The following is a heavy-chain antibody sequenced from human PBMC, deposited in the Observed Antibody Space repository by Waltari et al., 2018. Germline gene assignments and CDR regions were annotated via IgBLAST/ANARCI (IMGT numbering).Heavy chain of an antibody. V-gene: IGHV3-7*01. J-gene: IGHJ4*02. CDR1: GFTFSSYS. CDR2: IKQDGSEG. D-gene: IGHD6-19*01. Sequence: EVQLVESGGGLVQPGGYLRLSCTASGFTFSSYSMVWVRQAPGKGLEWVATIKQDGSEGYDVDSVKGRFTFSRDNAKNSLYLQMNSLRAEDTAVYYCARPYSSGWYINFDYWGQGTLVTVSS. CDR3: ARPYSSGWYINFDY.